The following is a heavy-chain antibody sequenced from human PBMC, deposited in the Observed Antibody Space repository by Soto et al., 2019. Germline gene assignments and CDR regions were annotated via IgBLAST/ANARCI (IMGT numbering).Heavy chain of an antibody. Sequence: GGSLRLSCAASRFTFSSYSMNWVRQAPGKGLEWVSSISSSSSYIYYADSVKGRFTISRDNAKDSLYLQMNSLRAEDTAIYYCARGGVCGTTSCYFDYWGQGTLVTVSS. J-gene: IGHJ4*02. CDR3: ARGGVCGTTSCYFDY. CDR1: RFTFSSYS. D-gene: IGHD2-2*01. CDR2: ISSSSSYI. V-gene: IGHV3-21*01.